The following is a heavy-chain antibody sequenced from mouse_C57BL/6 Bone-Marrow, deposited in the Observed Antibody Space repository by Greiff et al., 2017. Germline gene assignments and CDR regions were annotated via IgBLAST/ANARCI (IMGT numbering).Heavy chain of an antibody. CDR1: GYTFTNYW. D-gene: IGHD2-3*01. Sequence: VQLQQSGAELVRPGTSVKMSCKASGYTFTNYWLGWAKQRPGHGLAWIGDIYPGGGYTNYNEKFKGNATLTADKSSSTAYMQFSSLTSEDSAIYYCARRDDGYFDVWGTGTTVTVSS. J-gene: IGHJ1*03. CDR2: IYPGGGYT. CDR3: ARRDDGYFDV. V-gene: IGHV1-63*01.